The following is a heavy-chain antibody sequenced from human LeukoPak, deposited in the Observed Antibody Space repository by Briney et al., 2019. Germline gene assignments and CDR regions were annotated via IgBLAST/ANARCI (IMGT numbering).Heavy chain of an antibody. Sequence: GGSLRLSCAASGFTFSSYAMHWVRQAPGKGLEWVAVISYDGSNKYYADSVKGRFTISRDNSKNTLYLQMNSLRAEDTAVYYCARSYYDILTGYPPPPNFYYWGQGTLVTVSS. CDR2: ISYDGSNK. CDR3: ARSYYDILTGYPPPPNFYY. D-gene: IGHD3-9*01. CDR1: GFTFSSYA. J-gene: IGHJ4*02. V-gene: IGHV3-30-3*01.